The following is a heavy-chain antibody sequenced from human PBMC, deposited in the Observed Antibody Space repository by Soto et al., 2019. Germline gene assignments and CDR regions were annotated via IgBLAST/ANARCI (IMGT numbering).Heavy chain of an antibody. CDR3: ARGVVVVTATSPYWYFDL. D-gene: IGHD2-21*02. V-gene: IGHV1-69*02. Sequence: QVQLVQSGAEVKKPGSSVKVSCKASGGTFSSYTISWVRQAPGQGLEWMGRIIPILGIANYAQKFQGRDTIAADKATSRSYLGLSSRRSEDTAVYYCARGVVVVTATSPYWYFDLLGRGTLVTLSS. CDR1: GGTFSSYT. J-gene: IGHJ2*01. CDR2: IIPILGIA.